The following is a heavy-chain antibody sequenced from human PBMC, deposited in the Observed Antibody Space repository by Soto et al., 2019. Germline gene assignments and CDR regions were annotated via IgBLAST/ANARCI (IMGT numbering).Heavy chain of an antibody. CDR1: GGSISGGSMTSYY. Sequence: SETLSLTCTVSGGSISGGSMTSYYWSWIRQSAGKGLEWIGRIYKSGSTNYNPSLNSRVTMSVDTSKNQFSLELRSVTAADTAVYYCARDPMDTPMASRYHWYGMDVWGQGTTVTV. CDR2: IYKSGST. D-gene: IGHD5-18*01. J-gene: IGHJ6*02. CDR3: ARDPMDTPMASRYHWYGMDV. V-gene: IGHV4-4*07.